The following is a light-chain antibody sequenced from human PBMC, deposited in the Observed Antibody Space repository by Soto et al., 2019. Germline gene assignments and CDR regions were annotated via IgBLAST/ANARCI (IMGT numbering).Light chain of an antibody. CDR2: EVS. CDR3: TSFTNSRTVV. CDR1: TGDIGTYNY. Sequence: QSALTQPASVSGSPGQWITISCTGTTGDIGTYNYVSWYQHHPDKAPRLMIYEVSNRPSGVSNRFSGSKSGNTASLTISGLQAEDEADYYCTSFTNSRTVVFGGGTKVTVL. V-gene: IGLV2-14*01. J-gene: IGLJ3*02.